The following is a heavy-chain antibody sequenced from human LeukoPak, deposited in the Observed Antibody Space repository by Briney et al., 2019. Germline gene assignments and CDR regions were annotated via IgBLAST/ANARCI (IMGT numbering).Heavy chain of an antibody. Sequence: ASVKVSCKASGFTFTGYYIHWVRQAPGQGLEWMRWISPNNGDTNYAQKFQGRVTMTRDTSISTAYMEMSRLRSDDTAVYYCARDRGYCSGGSCDEDYWGQGTLVTVSS. J-gene: IGHJ4*02. CDR2: ISPNNGDT. D-gene: IGHD2-15*01. CDR1: GFTFTGYY. CDR3: ARDRGYCSGGSCDEDY. V-gene: IGHV1-2*02.